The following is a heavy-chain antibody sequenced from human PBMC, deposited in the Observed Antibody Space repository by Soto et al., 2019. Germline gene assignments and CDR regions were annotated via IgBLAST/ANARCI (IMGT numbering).Heavy chain of an antibody. J-gene: IGHJ4*02. CDR3: ARVLYDYIWGSYRYFDY. D-gene: IGHD3-16*02. Sequence: QVQLVQSGAEVKKPGASVKVSCKASGYTFTSNDINWVRQATGQGLEWMGWMNPNSGNTGYAQKFQGRVTMTRNTSISTAYMELSSLRSEDTAVYYCARVLYDYIWGSYRYFDYWGQGTLVTVSS. CDR1: GYTFTSND. CDR2: MNPNSGNT. V-gene: IGHV1-8*01.